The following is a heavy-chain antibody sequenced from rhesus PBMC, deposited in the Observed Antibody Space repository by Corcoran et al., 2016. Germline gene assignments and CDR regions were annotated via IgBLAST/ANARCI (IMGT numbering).Heavy chain of an antibody. J-gene: IGHJ4*01. Sequence: QVQLQESGPGLVKPSETLSLTCAVSGGSTRSGYYYWSWIRQPPGKGLEWIGYITYSGSTSYNPSLKSRVTISRDTSKNQFSLKLSSVTAADTAVYYCARDVGYSNYAYWGQGVLVTVSS. V-gene: IGHV4-122*02. CDR3: ARDVGYSNYAY. CDR1: GGSTRSGYYY. D-gene: IGHD4-23*01. CDR2: ITYSGST.